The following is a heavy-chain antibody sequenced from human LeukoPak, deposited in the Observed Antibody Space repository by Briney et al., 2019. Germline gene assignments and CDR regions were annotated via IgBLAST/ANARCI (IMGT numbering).Heavy chain of an antibody. CDR2: INPSGGST. CDR3: ARDRGQHAFDI. V-gene: IGHV1-46*01. D-gene: IGHD1-26*01. Sequence: ASVKVSCKASGYTFTSYAMNWVRQAPGQGLEWMGIINPSGGSTSYAQNFQGRVTMTRDMSTSTVYMELSSLRSEDTAVYFCARDRGQHAFDIWGQGTMVTVSS. J-gene: IGHJ3*02. CDR1: GYTFTSYA.